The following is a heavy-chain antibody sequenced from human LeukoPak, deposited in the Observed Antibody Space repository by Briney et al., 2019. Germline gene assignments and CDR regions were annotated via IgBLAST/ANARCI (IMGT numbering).Heavy chain of an antibody. J-gene: IGHJ3*02. Sequence: GASVKVSCKASGYTFTGYYMHWVRQAPGQGLEWMGWINPNSGGTNYAQKFQGRVTMTRDTSISTAYMELSRLRSDDTAVYYCARDPAKVVASAFDIWGQGTMVTVSS. CDR2: INPNSGGT. D-gene: IGHD2-15*01. V-gene: IGHV1-2*02. CDR1: GYTFTGYY. CDR3: ARDPAKVVASAFDI.